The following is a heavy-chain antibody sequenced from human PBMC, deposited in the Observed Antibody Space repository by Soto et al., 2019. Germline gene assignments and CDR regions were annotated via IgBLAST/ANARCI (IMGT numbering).Heavy chain of an antibody. CDR2: VYYSWRT. CDR1: GGSITGDSYY. V-gene: IGHV4-39*01. Sequence: QLQLQESGPGLVKPSETLPLTCTVTGGSITGDSYYWGWIRQPPGKGLEWIGNVYYSWRTFYNPSLSSRVTMSVDASKNQFSLRLSSVTAADTAVYYCARRGLGLDFWGRGTLVTVSS. D-gene: IGHD3-16*01. CDR3: ARRGLGLDF. J-gene: IGHJ4*02.